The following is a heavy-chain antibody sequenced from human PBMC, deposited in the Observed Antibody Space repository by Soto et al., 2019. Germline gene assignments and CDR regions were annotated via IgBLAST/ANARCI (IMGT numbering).Heavy chain of an antibody. CDR1: GFSFSDYY. Sequence: GGSLRLFCAASGFSFSDYYMSWIRQAPGKGLEWVSYISSSSSYTNYADSVKGRFTISRDNAKNSLYLQMNSLRAEDTAVYYCARVAPPQDYWGQGTLVTVSS. CDR3: ARVAPPQDY. V-gene: IGHV3-11*05. J-gene: IGHJ4*02. CDR2: ISSSSSYT.